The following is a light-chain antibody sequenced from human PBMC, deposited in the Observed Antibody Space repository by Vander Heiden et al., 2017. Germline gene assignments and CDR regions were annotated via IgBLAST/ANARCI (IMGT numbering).Light chain of an antibody. CDR1: SSDVGSYNR. CDR3: SSYTSSSTYV. Sequence: QSPLTQPPSVFGSPGQSATISCTGTSSDVGSYNRVCWHQHPPGTAPKLMIYEVSNRPSGVPDRFSGSKSGNTSSLTISGLQAEDEADYYCSSYTSSSTYVFGTGTKVTVL. CDR2: EVS. V-gene: IGLV2-18*02. J-gene: IGLJ1*01.